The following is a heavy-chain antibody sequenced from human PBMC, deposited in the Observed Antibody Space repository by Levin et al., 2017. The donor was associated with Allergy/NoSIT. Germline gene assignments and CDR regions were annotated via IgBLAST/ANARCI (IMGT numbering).Heavy chain of an antibody. J-gene: IGHJ4*02. CDR1: GYTFLNYG. CDR3: ARDHSRGYSYGEIDH. V-gene: IGHV1-18*01. CDR2: ISAQNGNT. Sequence: ASVKVSCKASGYTFLNYGISWVRQAPGQGLEWMGWISAQNGNTNYAQKYKGRLTMTRDTSTSTVYMDLRSLRSDDTAVYYCARDHSRGYSYGEIDHWGQGTPVTVSS. D-gene: IGHD5-18*01.